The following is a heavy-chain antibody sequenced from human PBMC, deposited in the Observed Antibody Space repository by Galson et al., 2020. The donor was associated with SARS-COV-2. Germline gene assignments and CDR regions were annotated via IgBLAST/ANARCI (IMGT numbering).Heavy chain of an antibody. CDR2: IGTAGDT. V-gene: IGHV3-13*01. Sequence: GSLRLSCAASGFTFSSYDMHWVRQATGKGLEWVSAIGTAGDTYYPGSVKGRFTISRENAKNSLYLQMNSLRAGDTAVYYCARASAAAGIFVYYYYGMDVWGQGTTVTVSS. J-gene: IGHJ6*02. D-gene: IGHD6-13*01. CDR1: GFTFSSYD. CDR3: ARASAAAGIFVYYYYGMDV.